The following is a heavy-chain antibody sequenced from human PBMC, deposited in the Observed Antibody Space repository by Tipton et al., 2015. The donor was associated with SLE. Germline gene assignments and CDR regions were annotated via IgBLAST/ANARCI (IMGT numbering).Heavy chain of an antibody. CDR2: MYHSGST. D-gene: IGHD6-13*01. CDR1: GGSLRSHY. CDR3: ARGWYSRNWEWWFDP. V-gene: IGHV4-59*11. J-gene: IGHJ5*02. Sequence: TLSLTCTVSGGSLRSHYWSWIRQPPGKGLEWIGYMYHSGSTKYNPSLKSRVTISLDTSKNQVSLKLTSVTAADTAVYYCARGWYSRNWEWWFDPWGQGTLVTVSS.